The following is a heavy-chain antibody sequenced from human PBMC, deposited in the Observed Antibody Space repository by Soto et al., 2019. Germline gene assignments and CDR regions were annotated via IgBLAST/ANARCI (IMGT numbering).Heavy chain of an antibody. V-gene: IGHV5-51*01. CDR3: ARGYCSSTSCYQNDAFDI. CDR2: IYPGDSDT. CDR1: GYSFTSYW. Sequence: ESLKISCKGSGYSFTSYWIGWVRQMPGKGLEWMGIIYPGDSDTRYSPSFQGQVTISADKSISTAYLQWSSLKASDTAMYYCARGYCSSTSCYQNDAFDIWGQGTMVTVSS. J-gene: IGHJ3*02. D-gene: IGHD2-2*01.